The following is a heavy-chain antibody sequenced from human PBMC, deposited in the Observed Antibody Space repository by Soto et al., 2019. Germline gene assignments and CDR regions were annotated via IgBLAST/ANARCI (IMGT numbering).Heavy chain of an antibody. Sequence: PSETLSLTCTVSGGSISSGGYYWSWIRQHPGKGLEWIGYIYYSGSTYYNPSLKSRVTISVDTSKNQFSLKLSSVTAADTAVYYCASYRTQGVANPPYYFDYWGQGTLVTVSS. CDR2: IYYSGST. J-gene: IGHJ4*02. CDR1: GGSISSGGYY. CDR3: ASYRTQGVANPPYYFDY. V-gene: IGHV4-31*03. D-gene: IGHD5-12*01.